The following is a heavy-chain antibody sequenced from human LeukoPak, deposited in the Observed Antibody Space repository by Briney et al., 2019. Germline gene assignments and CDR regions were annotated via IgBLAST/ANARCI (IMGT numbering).Heavy chain of an antibody. CDR1: GDSVSSNTAA. Sequence: SQTLSLTCTISGDSVSSNTAAWNWIRQSPSRGLEWLGRTHYRSKWYNEYVVSVKSRITINPDTSKNQFSLQLSSVTPEDTAVYYCARASSRGVDPWGQGTLVTVSS. J-gene: IGHJ5*02. D-gene: IGHD3-10*01. CDR2: THYRSKWYN. CDR3: ARASSRGVDP. V-gene: IGHV6-1*01.